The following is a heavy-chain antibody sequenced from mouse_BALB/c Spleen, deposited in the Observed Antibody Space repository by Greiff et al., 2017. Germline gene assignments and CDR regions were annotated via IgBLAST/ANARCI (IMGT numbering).Heavy chain of an antibody. J-gene: IGHJ1*01. D-gene: IGHD2-1*01. CDR2: ISTYYGNT. Sequence: QVHVKQSGPELVRPGVSVKISCKGSGYTFTDYAMHWVKQSHAKSLEWIGVISTYYGNTNYNQKFKGKATMTVDKSSSTAYMELARLTSEDSAIYYCAREGNYVGNWYFDVWGAGTTVTVSS. CDR1: GYTFTDYA. CDR3: AREGNYVGNWYFDV. V-gene: IGHV1-67*01.